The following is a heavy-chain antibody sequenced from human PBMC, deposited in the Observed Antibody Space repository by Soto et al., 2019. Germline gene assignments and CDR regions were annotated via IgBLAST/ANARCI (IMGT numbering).Heavy chain of an antibody. J-gene: IGHJ6*03. V-gene: IGHV4-59*08. CDR1: GGSISSYY. Sequence: SETLSLTCTVSGGSISSYYWSWIRQPPGKGLEWIGYIYYSGSTNYNPSLKSRVTISVDTSKNQFSLKLSSVTAADTAVYYCARRQLERLPPYYYYYYMDVWGKGTTVTVSS. CDR3: ARRQLERLPPYYYYYYMDV. CDR2: IYYSGST. D-gene: IGHD1-1*01.